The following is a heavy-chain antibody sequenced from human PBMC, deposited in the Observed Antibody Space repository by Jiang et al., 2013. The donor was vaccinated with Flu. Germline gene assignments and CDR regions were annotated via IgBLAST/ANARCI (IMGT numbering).Heavy chain of an antibody. J-gene: IGHJ6*02. CDR2: IYTSGST. V-gene: IGHV4-4*07. CDR1: GGSISSYY. D-gene: IGHD2-2*01. Sequence: GPGLVKPSETLSLTCTVSGGSISSYYWSWIRQPAGKGLEWIGRIYTSGSTNYNPSLKSRVTMSVDTSKNQFSLKLSSVTAADTAVYYCAREDIVVVPAAAYYYGMDVWGQGTTVTVSS. CDR3: AREDIVVVPAAAYYYGMDV.